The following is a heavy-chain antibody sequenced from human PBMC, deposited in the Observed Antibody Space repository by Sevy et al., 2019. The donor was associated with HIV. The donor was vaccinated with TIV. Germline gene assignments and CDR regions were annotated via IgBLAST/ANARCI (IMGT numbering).Heavy chain of an antibody. Sequence: ASGQVSCKASRGTFSSYGISWVRQAPGQGLEWMGGIIPILGTVNYAQKFQGRVTITADESTKTAYMELSSLRSEDTAVYYWARGGGNGWYYFDYWGKETLVTVSS. CDR1: RGTFSSYG. J-gene: IGHJ4*02. D-gene: IGHD6-19*01. CDR2: IIPILGTV. V-gene: IGHV1-69*13. CDR3: ARGGGNGWYYFDY.